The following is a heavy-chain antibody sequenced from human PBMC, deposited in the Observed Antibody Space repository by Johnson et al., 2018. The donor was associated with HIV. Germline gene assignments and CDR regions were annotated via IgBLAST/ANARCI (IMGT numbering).Heavy chain of an antibody. Sequence: QVQLVESGGGVVQPGRSPRLSCAASGFTLSSYPMHWVRQAPGKGLEWVAVISFDGSKKYYADSVKGRFTISRDNSKNTLYLQMNGLRAEDTAVYYCLIRDAFDIWGQGTMVTVSS. CDR2: ISFDGSKK. CDR3: LIRDAFDI. CDR1: GFTLSSYP. D-gene: IGHD2-8*01. V-gene: IGHV3-30*14. J-gene: IGHJ3*02.